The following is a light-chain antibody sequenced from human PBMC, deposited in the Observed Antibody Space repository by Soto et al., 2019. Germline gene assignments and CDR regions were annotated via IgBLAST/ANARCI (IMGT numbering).Light chain of an antibody. J-gene: IGKJ4*01. CDR1: QSVSSN. CDR3: HQYNTWPLT. CDR2: GAS. Sequence: EIVMTQSPATLSLSPGERSTLSCRASQSVSSNLAWYQQKPGQAPRLLIYGASTRATGIPARFSGSGYGTEFTLTINSLQSEDFAIYYCHQYNTWPLTFGVGTKV. V-gene: IGKV3-15*01.